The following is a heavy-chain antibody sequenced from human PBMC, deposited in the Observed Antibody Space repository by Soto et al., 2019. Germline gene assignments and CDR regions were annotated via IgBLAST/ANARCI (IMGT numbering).Heavy chain of an antibody. V-gene: IGHV1-2*02. Sequence: QVQLVQSGAEVKKPGASVKVSCKASGYTFNDYYMHWVRQAPGQGLEWMGWINPNSGGTSYAQKFQGRVTMTTDTSISTAYMELSRLRSDDTAVYYCAGFRYDSNTYYYAYYDHYGMDVWGQGTTVTVSS. CDR3: AGFRYDSNTYYYAYYDHYGMDV. J-gene: IGHJ6*02. CDR2: INPNSGGT. CDR1: GYTFNDYY. D-gene: IGHD3-22*01.